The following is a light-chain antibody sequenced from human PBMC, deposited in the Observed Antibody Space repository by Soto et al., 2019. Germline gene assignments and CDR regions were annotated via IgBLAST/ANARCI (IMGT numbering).Light chain of an antibody. J-gene: IGKJ5*01. Sequence: EIVLIQSPATLSLSPGERATLSCRASQSVSSNLAWYQQNPGQAPRLLIFDASNRATGIPARFSGSGSGTDFTLTISRLEPEDFALYYCQHYGSSPRTFGQGTRL. CDR3: QHYGSSPRT. CDR1: QSVSSN. CDR2: DAS. V-gene: IGKV3-20*01.